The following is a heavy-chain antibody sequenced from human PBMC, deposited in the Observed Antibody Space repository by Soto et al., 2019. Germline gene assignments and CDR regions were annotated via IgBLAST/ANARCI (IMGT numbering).Heavy chain of an antibody. Sequence: TGESLKISCKGSGYTFTNYWIGWVRQMPGKGLEWMGIIYPGDSDTKYNPSFQGQVTIPADKSITTTYLQWSSLRASDTAIYYCAASIFYYGMDVWGQGTTVTVSS. CDR1: GYTFTNYW. CDR3: AASIFYYGMDV. J-gene: IGHJ6*02. CDR2: IYPGDSDT. V-gene: IGHV5-51*01.